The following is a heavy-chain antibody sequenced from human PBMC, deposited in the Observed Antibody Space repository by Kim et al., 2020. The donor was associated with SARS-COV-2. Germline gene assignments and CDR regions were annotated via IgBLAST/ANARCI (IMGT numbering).Heavy chain of an antibody. J-gene: IGHJ6*02. D-gene: IGHD6-19*01. V-gene: IGHV1-2*04. Sequence: ASVKVSCKASGYTFTGYYMHWVRQAPGQGLEWMGWINPNSGGTNDAQKFQGWVTMTRDTSISTAYMELSRLRSDDTAVYYCARELGIAVAGTYYYYGMDVWGQGTTVTVSS. CDR2: INPNSGGT. CDR1: GYTFTGYY. CDR3: ARELGIAVAGTYYYYGMDV.